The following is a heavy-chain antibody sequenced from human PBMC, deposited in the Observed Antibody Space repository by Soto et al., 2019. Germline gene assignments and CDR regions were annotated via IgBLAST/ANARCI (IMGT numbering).Heavy chain of an antibody. D-gene: IGHD3-10*01. Sequence: PETLSLTCTVPGGSITSYYWSWVRQPPGKGLEWIGYIYYSGSTNYNPSLKSRVTISVDTSKNQFTLKLSSVTAADTAVYYCAREPGEYSLNWFDPWGQGTLVTVSS. CDR2: IYYSGST. V-gene: IGHV4-59*01. CDR1: GGSITSYY. J-gene: IGHJ5*02. CDR3: AREPGEYSLNWFDP.